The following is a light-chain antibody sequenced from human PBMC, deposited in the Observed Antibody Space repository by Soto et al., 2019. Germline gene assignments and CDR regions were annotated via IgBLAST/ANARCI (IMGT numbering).Light chain of an antibody. CDR1: QSVSSSY. J-gene: IGKJ1*01. V-gene: IGKV3D-20*02. Sequence: EIVFTQSPCTLSLSPGERATLSCRASQSVSSSYLAWYQQKPGQAPRLLIYGASSRATGIPDRFSGSGSGTDFTLTISRLEPEDFAVYYCQQRSNWPRAFGQGGMVDI. CDR2: GAS. CDR3: QQRSNWPRA.